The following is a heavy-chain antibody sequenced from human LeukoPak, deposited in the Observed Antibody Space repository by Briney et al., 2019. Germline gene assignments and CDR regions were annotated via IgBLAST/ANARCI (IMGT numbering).Heavy chain of an antibody. J-gene: IGHJ4*02. D-gene: IGHD2-15*01. CDR2: INTQGNYT. Sequence: GGSLRLSCAVSGITFSSYWMHWVRRDPGRGLLWVSRINTQGNYTNYADSVEGRFTTSRDNAKNTLYLQMSSLRADDTAVYYCVIDLGDYNDFWGQGTLVSVSS. CDR3: VIDLGDYNDF. CDR1: GITFSSYW. V-gene: IGHV3-74*01.